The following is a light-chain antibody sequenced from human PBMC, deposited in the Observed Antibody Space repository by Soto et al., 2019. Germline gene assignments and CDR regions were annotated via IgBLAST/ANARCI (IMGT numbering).Light chain of an antibody. J-gene: IGKJ2*01. CDR1: ESVANY. V-gene: IGKV3-11*01. CDR2: DAS. Sequence: DIVLTQSPATLSLSPGARATLSCRASESVANYLLWFQQRPGQAPRLLIYDASNRASGIPVRFSASGSGTDFTLTISRLETEDFAVYFCQQRKKWPYTFGQGTKLEIK. CDR3: QQRKKWPYT.